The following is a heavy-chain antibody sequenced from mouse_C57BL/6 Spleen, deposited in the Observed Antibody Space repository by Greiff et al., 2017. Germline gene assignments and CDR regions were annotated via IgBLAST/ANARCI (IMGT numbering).Heavy chain of an antibody. CDR1: GFTFSNYW. CDR3: TDGNYNYAMDY. J-gene: IGHJ4*01. D-gene: IGHD2-1*01. CDR2: IRLKSDNYAT. V-gene: IGHV6-3*01. Sequence: EVKLQESGGGLVQPGGSMKLSCVASGFTFSNYWMNWVRQSPEKGLEWVAQIRLKSDNYATHYAESVKGRFTISRDDSKSSVYLQMNNLRAEDTGIYDCTDGNYNYAMDYWGQGTSVTVSS.